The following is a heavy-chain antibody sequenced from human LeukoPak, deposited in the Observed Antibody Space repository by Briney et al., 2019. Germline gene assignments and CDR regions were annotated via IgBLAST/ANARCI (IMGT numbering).Heavy chain of an antibody. CDR1: GYSFTSYW. CDR2: IDPSDSYT. D-gene: IGHD6-13*01. V-gene: IGHV5-10-1*01. Sequence: GESLKISCKGSGYSFTSYWISWVRQMPGKGLEWMGRIDPSDSYTNYSPSFQGHITISADKSISTAYLQWSSLKASDTAMYYCARHRYSSSQDAFDIWGQGTMVTVSS. J-gene: IGHJ3*02. CDR3: ARHRYSSSQDAFDI.